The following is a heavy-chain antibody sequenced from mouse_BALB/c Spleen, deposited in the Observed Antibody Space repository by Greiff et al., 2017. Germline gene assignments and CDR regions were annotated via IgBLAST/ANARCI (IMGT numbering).Heavy chain of an antibody. D-gene: IGHD1-1*01. V-gene: IGHV1S81*02. CDR1: GYTFTSYY. J-gene: IGHJ4*01. CDR2: INPSNGGT. CDR3: TRSGGYYYGSSWGYAMDY. Sequence: VQLQQSGAELVKPGASVKLSCKASGYTFTSYYMYWVKQRPGQGLEWIGEINPSNGGTNFNEKFKSKATLTVDKSSSTAYMQLSSLTSEDSAVYYCTRSGGYYYGSSWGYAMDYWGQGTSVTVSS.